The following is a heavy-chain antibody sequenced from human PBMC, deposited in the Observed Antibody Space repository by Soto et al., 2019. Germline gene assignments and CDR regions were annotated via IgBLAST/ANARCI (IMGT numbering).Heavy chain of an antibody. CDR3: ANDERGSSGPTGY. CDR2: ISGSGGST. CDR1: GFTFTSYA. Sequence: EVQLLESGGGLVQPGGSLRLSCAASGFTFTSYAMSRVRQAPGKGLEWVSGISGSGGSTYYADSVKGRFTISRDNSKNTLYLQMNSLRAEDTAVYYCANDERGSSGPTGYWGQGTLVTVSS. D-gene: IGHD6-19*01. V-gene: IGHV3-23*01. J-gene: IGHJ4*02.